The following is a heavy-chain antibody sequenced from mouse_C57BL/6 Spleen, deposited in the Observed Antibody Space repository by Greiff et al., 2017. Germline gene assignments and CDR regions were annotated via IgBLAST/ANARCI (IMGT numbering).Heavy chain of an antibody. CDR2: IDPSDSYT. CDR1: GYTFTSYW. V-gene: IGHV1-59*01. Sequence: QVQLQQPGAELVRPGTSVKLSCKASGYTFTSYWMHWVKQRPGQGLEWIGVIDPSDSYTNYNQKFKGKATLTVDTSSSTAYMQLSSLTSEDSAVYYCARGDYYGSSRYYYAMDYWGQGTSVTVSS. D-gene: IGHD1-1*01. CDR3: ARGDYYGSSRYYYAMDY. J-gene: IGHJ4*01.